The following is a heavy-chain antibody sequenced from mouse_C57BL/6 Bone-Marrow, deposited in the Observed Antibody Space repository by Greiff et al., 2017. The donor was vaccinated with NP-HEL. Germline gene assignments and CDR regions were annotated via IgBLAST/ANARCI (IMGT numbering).Heavy chain of an antibody. Sequence: EVQRVESGPGLVKPSQSLSLTCSVTGYSITSGYYWNWIRQFPGNKLEWMGYISYDGSNNYNPSLKNRISITRDTSKNQFFLKLNSVTTEDTATYYCAGWLLRGYYFDYWGQGTTLTVSS. CDR3: AGWLLRGYYFDY. CDR2: ISYDGSN. V-gene: IGHV3-6*01. CDR1: GYSITSGYY. J-gene: IGHJ2*01. D-gene: IGHD2-3*01.